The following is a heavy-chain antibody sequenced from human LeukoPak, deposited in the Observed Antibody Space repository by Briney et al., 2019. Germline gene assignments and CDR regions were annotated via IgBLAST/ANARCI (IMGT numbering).Heavy chain of an antibody. D-gene: IGHD6-13*01. CDR1: GFTFSSYW. Sequence: QPGGSLRLSCAASGFTFSSYWMSWVRQAPGKGLEWVANIKQDGSEKYYVDSVKGRFTISRDNAKNSLYLQMNSLRAEDTAVYYCARDSREAAAGTDLVDFDYWGQGTLVTVSS. J-gene: IGHJ4*02. CDR3: ARDSREAAAGTDLVDFDY. CDR2: IKQDGSEK. V-gene: IGHV3-7*05.